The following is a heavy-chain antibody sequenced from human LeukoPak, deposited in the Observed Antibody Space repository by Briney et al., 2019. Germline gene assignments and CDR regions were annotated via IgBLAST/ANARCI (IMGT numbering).Heavy chain of an antibody. D-gene: IGHD2-15*01. CDR1: GGSISSGSYY. Sequence: SETLSLTCTVSGGSISSGSYYWSWIRQPAGKGLEWIGRIYTSGSTNYNPSLKSRVTISVDTSKNQFSLKLSSVTAADTAVYYCARDWYAYCSGGSCYSTWFDPWGQGTLVTVSS. CDR2: IYTSGST. CDR3: ARDWYAYCSGGSCYSTWFDP. V-gene: IGHV4-61*02. J-gene: IGHJ5*02.